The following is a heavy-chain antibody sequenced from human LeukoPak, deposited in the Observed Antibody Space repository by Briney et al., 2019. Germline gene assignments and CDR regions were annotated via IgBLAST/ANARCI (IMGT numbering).Heavy chain of an antibody. CDR2: TYYSGST. D-gene: IGHD3-9*01. J-gene: IGHJ6*02. CDR1: GGSISSYY. Sequence: PSETLSLTCTVSGGSISSYYWSWIRQPPGKGLEWIGYTYYSGSTNYNPSLKSRVTISVDTSKNQFSLKLSSVTAADTAVYYCARHMNYDISTGYYWDQALMNVWGQGTTVTVSS. V-gene: IGHV4-59*08. CDR3: ARHMNYDISTGYYWDQALMNV.